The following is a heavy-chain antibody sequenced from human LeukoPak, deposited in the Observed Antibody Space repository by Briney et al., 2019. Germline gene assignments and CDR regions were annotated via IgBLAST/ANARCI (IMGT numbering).Heavy chain of an antibody. J-gene: IGHJ4*02. V-gene: IGHV1-8*01. D-gene: IGHD3-10*01. CDR2: MNPDSGKK. Sequence: ASVKVSCKASGYMFTSYDINWVRQATGQGLEWMGWMNPDSGKKGQAQKFQGRITMTRNTSISTAYMELSSLGPEDTAVYYCAKYKGGDYIDSGKRYYLDHWGQGTLVTVSS. CDR3: AKYKGGDYIDSGKRYYLDH. CDR1: GYMFTSYD.